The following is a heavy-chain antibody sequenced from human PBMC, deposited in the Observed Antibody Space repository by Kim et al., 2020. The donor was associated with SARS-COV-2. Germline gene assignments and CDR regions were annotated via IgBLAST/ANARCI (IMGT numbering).Heavy chain of an antibody. CDR1: GYTFTSYG. CDR3: ARAAQEDYYYYGMDV. Sequence: ASVKVSCKASGYTFTSYGISWVRQAPGQGLEWMGWISAYNGNTNYAQKLQGRVTMTTDTSTSTAYMELRSLRSDDTAVYYCARAAQEDYYYYGMDVWGQGTTVTVSS. J-gene: IGHJ6*02. CDR2: ISAYNGNT. V-gene: IGHV1-18*01.